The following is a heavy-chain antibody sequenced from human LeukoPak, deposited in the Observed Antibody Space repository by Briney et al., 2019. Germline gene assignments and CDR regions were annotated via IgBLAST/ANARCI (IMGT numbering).Heavy chain of an antibody. J-gene: IGHJ4*02. CDR3: ARARYDSSGYYGADY. CDR1: GFTFSSYS. D-gene: IGHD3-22*01. CDR2: ITSSTSYI. V-gene: IGHV3-21*01. Sequence: GGSLRLSCVASGFTFSSYSMIWARQAPGKGLPWVSSITSSTSYIYYADSVKGRFTISRDNAKNSVYLQMNSLRADDTAVYYCARARYDSSGYYGADYWGQGTLVTVSS.